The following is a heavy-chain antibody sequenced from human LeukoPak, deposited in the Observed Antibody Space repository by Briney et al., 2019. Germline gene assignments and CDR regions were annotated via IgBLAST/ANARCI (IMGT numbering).Heavy chain of an antibody. J-gene: IGHJ6*02. CDR1: GGSISSYY. Sequence: SETLSLTCTVSGGSISSYYWSWVRQPPGKGLEWIGYIYYSGSTNYNPSLKSRVPISVDTSKNQFSLKLSSVTAADTAVYYCATSKDPYDFWSGYGYGGDYGMDVWGQGTTVTVSS. D-gene: IGHD3-3*01. CDR2: IYYSGST. V-gene: IGHV4-59*01. CDR3: ATSKDPYDFWSGYGYGGDYGMDV.